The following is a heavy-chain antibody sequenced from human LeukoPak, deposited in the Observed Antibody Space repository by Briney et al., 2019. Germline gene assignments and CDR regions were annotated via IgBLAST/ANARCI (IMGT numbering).Heavy chain of an antibody. D-gene: IGHD6-25*01. V-gene: IGHV3-21*01. CDR1: GFTFSSYS. CDR3: ARGAAAFDY. Sequence: GGSLTLSCAASGFTFSSYSMNWVRQAPGKGLEWVSSISSSSRYIYYADSVKGRFTIARDNAKESLYVQMNSLRAEDTAVYYCARGAAAFDYWGQGTLVTVSS. CDR2: ISSSSRYI. J-gene: IGHJ4*02.